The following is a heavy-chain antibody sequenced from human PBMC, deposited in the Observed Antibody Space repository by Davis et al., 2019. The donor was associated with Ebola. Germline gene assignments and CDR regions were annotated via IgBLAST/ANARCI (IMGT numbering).Heavy chain of an antibody. CDR3: ARGHDILTGSHNYFDY. Sequence: GGSLRLSCTASGIDFSVYSIQWVRQAPGKGLEWVTLISYDEDIKYYADSVKGRFTISRDNSKNTVHLQMNSLRREDTAVYYCARGHDILTGSHNYFDYWGQGNLVTVSS. V-gene: IGHV3-30*03. J-gene: IGHJ4*02. CDR2: ISYDEDIK. D-gene: IGHD3-9*01. CDR1: GIDFSVYS.